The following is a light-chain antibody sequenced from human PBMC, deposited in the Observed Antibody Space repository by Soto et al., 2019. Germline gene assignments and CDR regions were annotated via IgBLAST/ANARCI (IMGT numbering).Light chain of an antibody. CDR1: SSDIGVFKY. J-gene: IGLJ1*01. V-gene: IGLV2-14*01. Sequence: QSVLAQPASVSESPGQSITISCTGTSSDIGVFKYVSWYQQHPGKAPKLIIYEVSNRRSGVSNRFSGSKSGNTAPLTISALQADDEADYYCSSYRASSMKVLGLGTKITVL. CDR3: SSYRASSMKV. CDR2: EVS.